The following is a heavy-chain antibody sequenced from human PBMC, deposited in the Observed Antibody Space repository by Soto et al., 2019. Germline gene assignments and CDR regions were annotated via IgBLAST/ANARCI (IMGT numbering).Heavy chain of an antibody. Sequence: GGSLRLSCAASGFTFSSYAMSWVRQAPGKGLEWVSAISGSGGSTYYADSVKGRFTISRDNSKNTLYLQMNSLRAEDTAVYYCATYSSGWYGFQHWGQGTLVTVSS. CDR1: GFTFSSYA. D-gene: IGHD6-19*01. J-gene: IGHJ1*01. V-gene: IGHV3-23*01. CDR2: ISGSGGST. CDR3: ATYSSGWYGFQH.